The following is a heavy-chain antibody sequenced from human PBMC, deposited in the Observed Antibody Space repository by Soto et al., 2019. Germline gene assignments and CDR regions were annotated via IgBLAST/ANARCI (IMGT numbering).Heavy chain of an antibody. Sequence: RLSCAASGFTVSSNYMSWVRQAPGKGLEWVSVIYSGGSTYYADSVKGRFTISRDNSKNTLYLQMNSLRAEDTAVYYCASQVWGGYYFDYWGQGTLVTISS. J-gene: IGHJ4*02. CDR3: ASQVWGGYYFDY. V-gene: IGHV3-53*01. D-gene: IGHD3-16*01. CDR2: IYSGGST. CDR1: GFTVSSNY.